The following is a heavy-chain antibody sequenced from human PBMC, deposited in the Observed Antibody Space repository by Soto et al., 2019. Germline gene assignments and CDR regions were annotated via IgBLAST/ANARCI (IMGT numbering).Heavy chain of an antibody. CDR1: GYTFTSYG. J-gene: IGHJ4*02. CDR2: ISAYNGNT. D-gene: IGHD3-16*01. CDR3: ARTIYYDYIWGTYDG. V-gene: IGHV1-18*01. Sequence: ASVKVSCKASGYTFTSYGISWVRQAPGQGLEWMGWISAYNGNTNYAQKLQGRVTMTTDTSTSKAYMELRSLRSDDTAVYYCARTIYYDYIWGTYDGWGQGTLVTVSS.